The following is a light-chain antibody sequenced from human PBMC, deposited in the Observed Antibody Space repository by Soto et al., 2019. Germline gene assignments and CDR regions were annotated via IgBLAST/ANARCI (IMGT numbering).Light chain of an antibody. CDR1: SSNIGAGHV. CDR2: GSS. CDR3: QSYDNGLSASV. V-gene: IGLV1-40*01. Sequence: QPVLTQPPSVSGAPGQRVTISCTGSSSNIGAGHVVHWYQQFPGRAPNLLIYGSSNRPSGVPDRFSGSKSGTSASLAITGLQAEDEADYYCQSYDNGLSASVFGGGTKFTVL. J-gene: IGLJ2*01.